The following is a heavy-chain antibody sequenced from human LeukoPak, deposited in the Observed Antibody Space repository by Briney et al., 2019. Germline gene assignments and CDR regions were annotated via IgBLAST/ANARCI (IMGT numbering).Heavy chain of an antibody. CDR3: ANFGGDSSGYYYPLDY. D-gene: IGHD3-22*01. V-gene: IGHV3-30*02. Sequence: PGGSLRLSCAASGFSFSNYGMHWVRQAPGKGLEWVAFIRFDGSDRYYTDSVKGRFTISRDNSKNTLYLQMNSLRAEDTAVYYCANFGGDSSGYYYPLDYWGQGTLVTVSS. CDR2: IRFDGSDR. CDR1: GFSFSNYG. J-gene: IGHJ4*02.